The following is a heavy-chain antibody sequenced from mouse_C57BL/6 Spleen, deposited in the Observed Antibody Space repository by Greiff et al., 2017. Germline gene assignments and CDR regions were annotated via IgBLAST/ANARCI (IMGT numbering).Heavy chain of an antibody. J-gene: IGHJ3*01. V-gene: IGHV3-6*01. CDR2: ISYDGSN. CDR1: GYSITSGYY. CDR3: ARFLIYYDYGGFAY. D-gene: IGHD2-4*01. Sequence: EVKLQESGPGLVKPSQSLSLTCSVTGYSITSGYYWNWIRQFPGNKLEWMGYISYDGSNNYNPSLKNRISITRDTSKNQFFLKLNSVTTEDTATYYCARFLIYYDYGGFAYWGQGTLVTVSA.